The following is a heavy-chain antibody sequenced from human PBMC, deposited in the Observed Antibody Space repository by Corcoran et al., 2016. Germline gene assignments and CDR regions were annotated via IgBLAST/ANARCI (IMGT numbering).Heavy chain of an antibody. Sequence: EVQLVESGGGLVQPGGSLRLSCAASGFTFSSYWMHWVRQAPGKGLVWVSRITSDGSSTSYADSVKGRFTISRANAKNTLYLQMNILRAEDTALYYCAPYYYGSGSYYSNGGQGTLVTVSS. V-gene: IGHV3-74*01. J-gene: IGHJ4*02. CDR1: GFTFSSYW. CDR3: APYYYGSGSYYSN. CDR2: ITSDGSST. D-gene: IGHD3-10*01.